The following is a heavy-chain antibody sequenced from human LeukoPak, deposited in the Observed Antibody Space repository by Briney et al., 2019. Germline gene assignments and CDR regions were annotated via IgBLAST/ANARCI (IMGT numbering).Heavy chain of an antibody. D-gene: IGHD6-19*01. V-gene: IGHV1-2*06. CDR2: INPNRGGT. CDR3: AKSIAVAGKFVDY. CDR1: GYTFTGYY. Sequence: ASVKVSCKASGYTFTGYYMHWVRQAPGQGLEWMGRINPNRGGTNYAQKFQGRVTMTRDTSISTAYMELSRLRSDDTAVYYCAKSIAVAGKFVDYWGQGTLVTVSS. J-gene: IGHJ4*02.